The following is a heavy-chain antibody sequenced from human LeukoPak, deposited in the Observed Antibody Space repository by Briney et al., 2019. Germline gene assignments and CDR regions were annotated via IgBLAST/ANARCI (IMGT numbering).Heavy chain of an antibody. CDR1: GYSFTSNY. J-gene: IGHJ4*02. V-gene: IGHV1-69*13. CDR2: IIPIFGTA. CDR3: ARDSENTGGSDY. D-gene: IGHD2/OR15-2a*01. Sequence: SVKVSCKASGYSFTSNYIHWVRQAPGQGLEWMGGIIPIFGTANYAQEFQGRVTITADESTSTAYMELSSLRSEDTAVYYCARDSENTGGSDYWGQGTLVTVSS.